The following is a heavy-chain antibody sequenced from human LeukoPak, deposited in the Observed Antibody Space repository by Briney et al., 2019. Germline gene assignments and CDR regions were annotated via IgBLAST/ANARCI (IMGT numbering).Heavy chain of an antibody. D-gene: IGHD3-10*01. V-gene: IGHV4-59*01. CDR1: GGSISSYY. CDR3: AREATEYYYGSGSYYPAFDI. CDR2: IYYSGST. J-gene: IGHJ3*02. Sequence: PSETLSLTCTVSGGSISSYYWSWIRQPPGKGLEWIGYIYYSGSTNYDPSLKSRVTISVDTSKNQFSLKLSSVTAADTAVYYCAREATEYYYGSGSYYPAFDIWGQGTMVTVSS.